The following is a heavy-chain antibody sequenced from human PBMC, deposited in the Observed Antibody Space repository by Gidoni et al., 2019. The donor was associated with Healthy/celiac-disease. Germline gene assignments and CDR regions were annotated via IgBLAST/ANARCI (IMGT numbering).Heavy chain of an antibody. CDR3: ARGGWSDY. V-gene: IGHV4-34*01. J-gene: IGHJ4*02. CDR1: GGSFSGYY. CDR2: INHSGST. D-gene: IGHD2-15*01. Sequence: QVQLQQWRAGLLKPSETLSLTCAVYGGSFSGYYWSWIRQPPGKGLEWIGEINHSGSTNYNPSLKSRVTISVDTSKNQFSLKLSSVTAADTAVYYCARGGWSDYWGQGTLVTVSS.